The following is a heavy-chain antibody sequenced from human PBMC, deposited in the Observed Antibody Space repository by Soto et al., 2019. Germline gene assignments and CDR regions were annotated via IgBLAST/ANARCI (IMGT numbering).Heavy chain of an antibody. J-gene: IGHJ4*02. CDR1: GFTFSTYA. V-gene: IGHV3-23*01. Sequence: GGSLRLSCEASGFTFSTYAMSWVRQAPGKGLEWVSAISGSGYTYYADSVKGRFTISRDNSKNTLYLQMNSLRAEDTAIYYCVRDIVIVPAASPMGYFDYWGRGALVTVSS. D-gene: IGHD2-2*01. CDR3: VRDIVIVPAASPMGYFDY. CDR2: ISGSGYT.